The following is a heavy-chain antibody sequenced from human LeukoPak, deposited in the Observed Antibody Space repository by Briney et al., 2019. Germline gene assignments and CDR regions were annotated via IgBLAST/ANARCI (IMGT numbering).Heavy chain of an antibody. V-gene: IGHV3-30*03. CDR2: ITYEGSNK. Sequence: PARSLRLSCAASGFTFSSYGLHWVRQAPGKGLEWVAVITYEGSNKYYADSVKGRFTISRDNSKNTLYLQMNSLRAEDTAVYYCARAFLLVVTALFDYWGQGTLVTVSS. CDR3: ARAFLLVVTALFDY. J-gene: IGHJ4*02. CDR1: GFTFSSYG. D-gene: IGHD2-21*02.